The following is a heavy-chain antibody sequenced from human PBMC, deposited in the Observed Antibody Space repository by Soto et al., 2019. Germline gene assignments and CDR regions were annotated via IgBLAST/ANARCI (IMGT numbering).Heavy chain of an antibody. D-gene: IGHD4-17*01. V-gene: IGHV4-59*12. CDR1: GDSISSYY. CDR2: IYYGGRT. CDR3: ARSQTTVTSYDY. Sequence: SETLSLTCTVSGDSISSYYWSWIRQPPGKGLEWIGYIYYGGRTKCNPSLKSRVTMSFDTSRNQFSLKLSSVTAADTAVYYCARSQTTVTSYDYWGQGTLVTVSS. J-gene: IGHJ4*02.